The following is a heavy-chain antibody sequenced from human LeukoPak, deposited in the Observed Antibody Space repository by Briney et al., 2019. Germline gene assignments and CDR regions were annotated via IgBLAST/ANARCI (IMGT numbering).Heavy chain of an antibody. D-gene: IGHD3-22*01. CDR2: ISGSGGST. V-gene: IGHV3-23*01. Sequence: ETLSLTCAVYGGSFSGYYWSWVRQAPGEGLEWVSAISGSGGSTYYADSVKGRFTISRDNSKNTLYLQMNSLRAEDTAVYYCAKLLYYYDSSQPYWGQGTLVTVSS. CDR1: GGSFSGYY. CDR3: AKLLYYYDSSQPY. J-gene: IGHJ4*02.